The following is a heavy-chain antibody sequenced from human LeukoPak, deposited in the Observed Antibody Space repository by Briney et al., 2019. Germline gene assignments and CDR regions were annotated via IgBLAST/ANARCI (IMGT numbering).Heavy chain of an antibody. CDR1: GGTFSSYA. V-gene: IGHV1-69*04. CDR2: ITPILGIA. CDR3: ARAVQRSLFDY. D-gene: IGHD2-15*01. Sequence: GASVKVSCKASGGTFSSYAISWVRQAPGQGLEWMGRITPILGIANYAQKFQGRVTITADKSTSTAYMELSSLRSEDTAVYYCARAVQRSLFDYWGQGTLVTVSS. J-gene: IGHJ4*02.